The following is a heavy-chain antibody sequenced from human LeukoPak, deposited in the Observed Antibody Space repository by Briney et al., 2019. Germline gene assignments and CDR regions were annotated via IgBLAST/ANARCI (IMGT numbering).Heavy chain of an antibody. J-gene: IGHJ4*02. CDR3: AAAPRRIAVAGTGYY. V-gene: IGHV1-8*01. Sequence: GASVKVSWKDSEYTLTSYDINWVRQATGQLLEWIGWISPNSGNTGYAQKFQGRVTMTRNTSISTAYMELSSLRSEDTAVYYCAAAPRRIAVAGTGYYWGQGTLVTVSS. CDR2: ISPNSGNT. CDR1: EYTLTSYD. D-gene: IGHD6-19*01.